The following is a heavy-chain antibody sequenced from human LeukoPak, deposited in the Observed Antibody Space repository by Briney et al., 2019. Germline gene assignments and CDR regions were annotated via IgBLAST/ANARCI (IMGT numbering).Heavy chain of an antibody. CDR2: INPNSGDT. V-gene: IGHV1-2*02. CDR3: ARPRDYGDYDGFAI. D-gene: IGHD4-17*01. J-gene: IGHJ3*02. Sequence: ASVKVSCKASGYTFTGYYIHWMRQAPGHGLEWTGWINPNSGDTKYVQKFQGRVTMTRVTSIRTAYLCLRSLRSDDPAVYYCARPRDYGDYDGFAIWGPATMVRVSS. CDR1: GYTFTGYY.